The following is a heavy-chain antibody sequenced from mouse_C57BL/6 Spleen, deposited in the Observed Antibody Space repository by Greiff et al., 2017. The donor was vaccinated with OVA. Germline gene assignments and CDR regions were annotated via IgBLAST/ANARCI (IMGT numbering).Heavy chain of an antibody. CDR2: IDPSDSET. Sequence: QVQLQQPGAELVRPGSSVKLSCKASGYTFTSYWMHWVKQRPIQGLEWIGNIDPSDSETHYNQKFKDKATLTVDKSSSTAYMQLSSLTSEDSAVYYCARFGDYDGFAYWGQGTLVTVSA. J-gene: IGHJ3*01. CDR3: ARFGDYDGFAY. CDR1: GYTFTSYW. V-gene: IGHV1-52*01. D-gene: IGHD2-4*01.